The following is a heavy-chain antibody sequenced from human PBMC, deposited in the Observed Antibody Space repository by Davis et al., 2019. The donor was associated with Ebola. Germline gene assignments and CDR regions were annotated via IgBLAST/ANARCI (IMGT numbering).Heavy chain of an antibody. D-gene: IGHD1-26*01. CDR1: GFTFTNYA. CDR2: ISTDGHYT. J-gene: IGHJ4*02. Sequence: GGSLRLSCSASGFTFTNYAMHWVRQAPGKALEYVSAISTDGHYTYYGDSVKGRFTISRDNSKNTLYLQMSSLRTEDTAVYYCVKVQVVGAAYFDYWGQGTLVTVSS. V-gene: IGHV3-64D*08. CDR3: VKVQVVGAAYFDY.